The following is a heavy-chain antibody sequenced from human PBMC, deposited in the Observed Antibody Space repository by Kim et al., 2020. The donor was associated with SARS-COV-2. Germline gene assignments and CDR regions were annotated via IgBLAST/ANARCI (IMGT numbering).Heavy chain of an antibody. V-gene: IGHV3-30*18. J-gene: IGHJ6*01. CDR2: ISYDGSNK. D-gene: IGHD3-9*01. CDR1: GFTFSSYG. CDR3: AKDMLYDILTGYYHYYY. Sequence: GGSLRLSCAASGFTFSSYGMHWVRQAPGKGLEWVAVISYDGSNKYYADSVKGRFTISRDNSKNTLYLQMNSLRAEDTAVYYCAKDMLYDILTGYYHYYY.